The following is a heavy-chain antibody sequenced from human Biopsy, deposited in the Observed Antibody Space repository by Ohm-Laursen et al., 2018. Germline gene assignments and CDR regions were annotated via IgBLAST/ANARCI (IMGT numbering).Heavy chain of an antibody. J-gene: IGHJ4*02. CDR3: VKAAYGSGTYHPLDY. CDR1: GLTFDDYA. D-gene: IGHD3-10*01. Sequence: SLRLSCAASGLTFDDYAMHWVRQASGKGLEWVSGISWNSDFIGYADSVKGRFTISRDNAKRSLYLQMNSLRVEDTAFYYCVKAAYGSGTYHPLDYWGQGTLVTVSS. V-gene: IGHV3-9*01. CDR2: ISWNSDFI.